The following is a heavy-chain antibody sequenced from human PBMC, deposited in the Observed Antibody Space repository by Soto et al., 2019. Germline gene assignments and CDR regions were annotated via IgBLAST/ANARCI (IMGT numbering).Heavy chain of an antibody. V-gene: IGHV1-3*03. CDR2: INAGKGNT. D-gene: IGHD5-12*01. CDR3: ARNYDARYYYYHAVDV. Sequence: ASVKVSCKASGYTFTNYALHWVRQAPGQRLEWMGWINAGKGNTKYSQELQGRVTITRDTAARTAYMELSSLTSEDTAVYYCARNYDARYYYYHAVDVWGQGTTVTVS. J-gene: IGHJ6*02. CDR1: GYTFTNYA.